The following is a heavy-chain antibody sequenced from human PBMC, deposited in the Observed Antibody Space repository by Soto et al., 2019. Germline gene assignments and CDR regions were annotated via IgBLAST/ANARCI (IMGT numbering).Heavy chain of an antibody. CDR2: IKQDGSEK. D-gene: IGHD5-12*01. Sequence: GGSLRLSCAASGFTFTTYWMSWVRQAPGKGLEWVANIKQDGSEKYYVDSVKGRFTISRDNAKNSLYLQMNSLRAEDTAVYYCARGGGYDHFDYWGQGTLVTVSS. CDR1: GFTFTTYW. J-gene: IGHJ4*02. V-gene: IGHV3-7*01. CDR3: ARGGGYDHFDY.